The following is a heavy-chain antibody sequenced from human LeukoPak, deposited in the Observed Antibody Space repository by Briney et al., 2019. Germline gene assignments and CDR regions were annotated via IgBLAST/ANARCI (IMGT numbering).Heavy chain of an antibody. CDR1: GFTFSSYS. Sequence: TGGSLRLSCAASGFTFSSYSMNWVRQAPGKGLEWVSSISSSSSYIYYADSVKGRFTISRDNAKNSLYLQMNSLRAEDTAVYYCAREYEGYCSGGSCFRGTYNWFDPWGQGTLVTVSS. D-gene: IGHD2-15*01. CDR2: ISSSSSYI. J-gene: IGHJ5*02. CDR3: AREYEGYCSGGSCFRGTYNWFDP. V-gene: IGHV3-21*01.